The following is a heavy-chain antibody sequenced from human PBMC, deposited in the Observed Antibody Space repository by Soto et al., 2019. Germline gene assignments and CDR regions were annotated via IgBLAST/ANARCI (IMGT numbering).Heavy chain of an antibody. CDR3: ARELYCHRGGDY. CDR2: ISAYNGNT. J-gene: IGHJ4*02. V-gene: IGHV1-18*01. Sequence: QVQLVQSGAEVKKPGASVKVSCKASGYTFTSYGISWVRQAPGQGLEWMGWISAYNGNTNYAQKLQGRVTMTTGTPTSKAYVELGSLRFVDTAGYYCARELYCHRGGDYWGQGNLVTVSS. CDR1: GYTFTSYG. D-gene: IGHD2-8*02.